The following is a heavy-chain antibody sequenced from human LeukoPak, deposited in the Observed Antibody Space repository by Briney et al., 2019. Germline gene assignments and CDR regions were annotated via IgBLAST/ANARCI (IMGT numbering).Heavy chain of an antibody. J-gene: IGHJ4*02. CDR1: GFTFGSYE. CDR3: ARDDVDTAMVG. D-gene: IGHD5-18*01. Sequence: GGSLRLSCAASGFTFGSYEMNWVRQAPGKGLEWVSYISSSGSTIYYADSVKGRFTISRDNAKNSLYLQMNSLRAEDTAVYYCARDDVDTAMVGWGQGTLVTVSS. CDR2: ISSSGSTI. V-gene: IGHV3-48*03.